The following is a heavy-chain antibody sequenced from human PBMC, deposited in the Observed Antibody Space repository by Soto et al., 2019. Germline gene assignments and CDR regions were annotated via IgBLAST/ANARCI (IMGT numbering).Heavy chain of an antibody. CDR3: ARVVYGSGSYYFDY. V-gene: IGHV4-30-2*01. CDR1: GGSISSGCYS. D-gene: IGHD3-10*01. J-gene: IGHJ4*02. CDR2: IYHSGST. Sequence: SETLSLTCAVSGGSISSGCYSWSWIRQPPGKGLEWIGYIYHSGSTYYNPSLKSRVTISVDRSKNQFSLKLSSVTAADTAVYYCARVVYGSGSYYFDYWGQGTLVTVSS.